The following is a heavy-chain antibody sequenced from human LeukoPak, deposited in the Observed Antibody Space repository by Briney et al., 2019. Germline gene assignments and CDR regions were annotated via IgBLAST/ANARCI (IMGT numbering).Heavy chain of an antibody. Sequence: SETLSLTCAVYGGSFSGYYWSWIRQPPGKGLEWIGEINHSGSTNYNPSLKSRVTISVDTSKNQFSLKLSSVTAADTAVYYCARASTTGTTVAFDIWGQGTMVTGAS. D-gene: IGHD1-1*01. CDR1: GGSFSGYY. CDR2: INHSGST. V-gene: IGHV4-34*01. J-gene: IGHJ3*02. CDR3: ARASTTGTTVAFDI.